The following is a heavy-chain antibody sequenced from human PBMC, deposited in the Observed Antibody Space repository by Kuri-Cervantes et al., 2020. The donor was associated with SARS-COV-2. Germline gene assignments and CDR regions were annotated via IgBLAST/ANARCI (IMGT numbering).Heavy chain of an antibody. V-gene: IGHV4-34*01. D-gene: IGHD3-3*01. J-gene: IGHJ5*02. CDR3: ARGSARPVWSGYYTRGGWFDP. CDR2: INHSGST. Sequence: SETLSLTCTVSGGSISSYYWSWIRQPPGKGLEWIGEINHSGSTNYNPSLKSRVTISVDTSKNQFSLKLSSVTAADTAVYYCARGSARPVWSGYYTRGGWFDPWGQGTLVTVSS. CDR1: GGSISSYY.